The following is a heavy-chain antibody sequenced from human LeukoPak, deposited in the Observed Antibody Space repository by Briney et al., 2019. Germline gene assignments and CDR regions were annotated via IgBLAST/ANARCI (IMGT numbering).Heavy chain of an antibody. V-gene: IGHV1-2*04. CDR3: ARVLRYDSSGYYLTWAAFDI. CDR1: GYTFTGYY. D-gene: IGHD3-22*01. CDR2: INPNSGGT. J-gene: IGHJ3*02. Sequence: ASVKVSCKASGYTFTGYYMHWVRQAPGQGLEWMGWINPNSGGTNYAQKFQGWDTMTRDTSISTAYMELSRLRSDDTAVYYCARVLRYDSSGYYLTWAAFDIWGQGTMVTVSS.